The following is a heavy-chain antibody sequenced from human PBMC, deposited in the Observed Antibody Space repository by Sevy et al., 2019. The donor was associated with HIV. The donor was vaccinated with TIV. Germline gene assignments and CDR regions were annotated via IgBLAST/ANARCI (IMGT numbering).Heavy chain of an antibody. CDR2: IKEDGSEK. D-gene: IGHD3-10*01. CDR3: AREVRFGELGNWFDP. CDR1: GFTFISYW. Sequence: GGSLRLSCAASGFTFISYWKSWVRQAPGKGLEWVANIKEDGSEKYYVASVKGRFTISRDNAKNSLYLQMNSLRAEDTAVYYCAREVRFGELGNWFDPWGQGTLVTVSS. J-gene: IGHJ5*02. V-gene: IGHV3-7*01.